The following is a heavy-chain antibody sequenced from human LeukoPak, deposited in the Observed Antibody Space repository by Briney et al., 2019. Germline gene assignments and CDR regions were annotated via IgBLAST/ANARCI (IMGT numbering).Heavy chain of an antibody. V-gene: IGHV1-69*06. D-gene: IGHD3-22*01. Sequence: SVKVSCKASGGTFSSYAISWVRQAPGQGLEWMGGIIPIFGTANYAQKFQGRVTITADKSTSTAYMELSSLRSEDTAVYYCARAERRITMIVVANDAFDIWGQGTVVTVSS. J-gene: IGHJ3*02. CDR2: IIPIFGTA. CDR3: ARAERRITMIVVANDAFDI. CDR1: GGTFSSYA.